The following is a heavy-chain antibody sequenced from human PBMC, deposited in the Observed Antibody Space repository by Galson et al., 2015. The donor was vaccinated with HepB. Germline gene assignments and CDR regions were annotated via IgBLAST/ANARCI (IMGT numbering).Heavy chain of an antibody. CDR2: IDWDDDK. CDR3: ARSRPAWGYNDY. CDR1: GFSLSTSGMC. V-gene: IGHV2-70*11. J-gene: IGHJ4*02. Sequence: PALVKPTQTLTLTCTFSGFSLSTSGMCVSWIRQPPGKALEWLARIDWDDDKHYRTSLKTRLTISKDTSKNQVVLTMTNMDPVDTAMYYCARSRPAWGYNDYWGQGTQVTVSS. D-gene: IGHD1-1*01.